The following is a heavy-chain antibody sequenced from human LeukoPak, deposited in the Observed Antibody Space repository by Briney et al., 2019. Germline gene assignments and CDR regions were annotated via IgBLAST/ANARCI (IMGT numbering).Heavy chain of an antibody. J-gene: IGHJ5*02. CDR1: LYTARTNY. CDR2: LYSGGST. CDR3: ARDRLGGWFDP. Sequence: GGSLRLSCASPLYTARTNYMSWVRQAPGKGLEWVSVLYSGGSTYYADAVKGRFTISRHNSKNTLFLQMNSLRTEDTAVYYCARDRLGGWFDPWGQGTLVTVSS. D-gene: IGHD3-16*01. V-gene: IGHV3-53*04.